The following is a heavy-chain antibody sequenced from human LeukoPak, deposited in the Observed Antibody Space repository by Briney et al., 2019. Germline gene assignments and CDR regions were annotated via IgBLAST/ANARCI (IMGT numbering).Heavy chain of an antibody. V-gene: IGHV3-53*01. D-gene: IGHD3-9*01. CDR3: ASRLTCQAPAPPTN. J-gene: IGHJ4*02. CDR2: IYTGDGT. CDR1: GFTVKNNY. Sequence: GGSLRLSCAASGFTVKNNYMSWVRQAPGKGLEWVSVIYTGDGTYYADSVKGRFIISRDNSKNTLYLQMNSLRAEDTAMYYCASRLTCQAPAPPTNWGQGTLVTVSS.